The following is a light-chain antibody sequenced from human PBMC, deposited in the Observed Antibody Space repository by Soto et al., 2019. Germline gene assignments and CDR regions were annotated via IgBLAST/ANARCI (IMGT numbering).Light chain of an antibody. CDR3: HQYGSSRT. V-gene: IGKV3-20*01. J-gene: IGKJ1*01. CDR2: GAS. Sequence: EIVLTQSPGTLSLSPGKRATLSCRASQSVSSSYLAWYQQKPGQAPRLLIYGASSRATGIPDRFSGSGSGTDFTLTISRLEPEDFAVYYCHQYGSSRTFGQGTKVEIK. CDR1: QSVSSSY.